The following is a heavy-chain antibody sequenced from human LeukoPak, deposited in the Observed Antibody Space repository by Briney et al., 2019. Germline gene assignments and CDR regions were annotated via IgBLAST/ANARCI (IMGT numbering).Heavy chain of an antibody. V-gene: IGHV1-69*13. Sequence: EASVKVSCKASGGTFSSYAISWVRQAPGQGLEWMGGIIPIFGTANYAQKFQGRVTITADESTSTAYMELSSLRSEDTAVYYCAREGSDYDFWSGYYGGTCCFDYWGQGTLVTVSS. D-gene: IGHD3-3*01. CDR1: GGTFSSYA. CDR2: IIPIFGTA. J-gene: IGHJ4*02. CDR3: AREGSDYDFWSGYYGGTCCFDY.